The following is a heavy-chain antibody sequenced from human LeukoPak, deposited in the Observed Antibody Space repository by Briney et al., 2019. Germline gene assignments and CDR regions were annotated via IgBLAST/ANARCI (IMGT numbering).Heavy chain of an antibody. CDR2: IYYSGST. D-gene: IGHD6-19*01. J-gene: IGHJ4*02. CDR3: ARDQRVAGLDY. CDR1: GGSISSYY. Sequence: SETLSLTCTVSGGSISSYYWSWIRQPPGKGLEWIGCIYYSGSTNYNPSLKSRVTISVDTSTNQFSLKLSSVTAADTAVYYCARDQRVAGLDYWGQGTLVTVSS. V-gene: IGHV4-59*12.